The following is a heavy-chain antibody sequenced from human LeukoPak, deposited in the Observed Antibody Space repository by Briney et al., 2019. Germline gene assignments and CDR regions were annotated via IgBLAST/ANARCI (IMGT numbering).Heavy chain of an antibody. CDR3: ASQYCSGGSCYYYGMDV. CDR1: GYTFTGYY. V-gene: IGHV1-2*04. J-gene: IGHJ6*02. Sequence: GASVKVSCKASGYTFTGYYKHWVRQAPGQGLEWMGWINPNSGGTNYAQKFQGWVTMTRDTSISTAYMELSRLRSDDTAVYYCASQYCSGGSCYYYGMDVWGQGTMVTVSS. CDR2: INPNSGGT. D-gene: IGHD2-15*01.